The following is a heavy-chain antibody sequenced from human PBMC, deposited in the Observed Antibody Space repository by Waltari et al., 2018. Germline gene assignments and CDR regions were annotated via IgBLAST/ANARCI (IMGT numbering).Heavy chain of an antibody. J-gene: IGHJ4*02. CDR2: ISWNRGSI. CDR3: AKAPLYYYDSSGYLTGYFDY. CDR1: GFTFDDYA. V-gene: IGHV3-9*01. Sequence: EVQLVESGGGLVQPGRSLRLSCAASGFTFDDYAMHWVRQAPGKGLEWVSGISWNRGSIGYADSGKGRFTISRDNAKNSLYLQMNSLRAEDTALYYCAKAPLYYYDSSGYLTGYFDYWGQGTLVTVSS. D-gene: IGHD3-22*01.